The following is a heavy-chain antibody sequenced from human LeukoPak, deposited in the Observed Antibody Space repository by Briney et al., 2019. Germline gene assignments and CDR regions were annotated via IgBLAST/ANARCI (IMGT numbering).Heavy chain of an antibody. Sequence: PSETLSLTCTVSGGSISTYYWSWIRQPPGKGLEWIGYIYYSGSTNYNPSLKSRVTISVDTSKNQFPLKLSSVTAADTAVYYCARVTRGALWWFDYWGQGTLVTVSS. CDR2: IYYSGST. CDR1: GGSISTYY. V-gene: IGHV4-59*01. J-gene: IGHJ4*02. D-gene: IGHD2-21*01. CDR3: ARVTRGALWWFDY.